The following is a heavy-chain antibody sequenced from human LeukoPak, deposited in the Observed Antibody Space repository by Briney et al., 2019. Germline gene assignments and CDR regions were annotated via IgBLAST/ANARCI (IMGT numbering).Heavy chain of an antibody. CDR2: LFNGGTT. Sequence: SETLSLTCTVSGVSISRDHWSWIRQSPGRGLEWLGYLFNGGTTDYNPSLKSRITISVDTSRTQFSLNLNSVATADTAVYYCARGGPSSRWFDSWGQGTLVTVST. CDR3: ARGGPSSRWFDS. J-gene: IGHJ5*01. V-gene: IGHV4-59*01. D-gene: IGHD2-2*01. CDR1: GVSISRDH.